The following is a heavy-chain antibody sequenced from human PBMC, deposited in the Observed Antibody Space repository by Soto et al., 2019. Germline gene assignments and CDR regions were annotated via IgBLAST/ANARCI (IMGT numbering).Heavy chain of an antibody. Sequence: SETLSLTCTVSGGSISSYYWSWIRQPAGKGLEWIGRIYTSGSTNYNPSLKSRVTMSVDTSKNQFSLKLSSVTAADTAVYYCARDRIEDIVVVPAAIRSWFDPWGQGTLVT. D-gene: IGHD2-2*02. J-gene: IGHJ5*02. CDR3: ARDRIEDIVVVPAAIRSWFDP. CDR1: GGSISSYY. V-gene: IGHV4-4*07. CDR2: IYTSGST.